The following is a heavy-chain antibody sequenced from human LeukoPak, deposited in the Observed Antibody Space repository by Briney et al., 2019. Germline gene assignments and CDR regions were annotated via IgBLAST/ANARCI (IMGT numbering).Heavy chain of an antibody. CDR3: ARIISTYYDFWSPRGDWFDP. J-gene: IGHJ5*02. D-gene: IGHD3-3*01. CDR1: GGSISSSSYY. V-gene: IGHV4-39*01. Sequence: PSETLSLTCTVSGGSISSSSYYWGWIRQPPGKGLEWIGSIYYSGSTYYNPSLKSRVTISVDTSKNQFSLKLSSVTAADTAVYYCARIISTYYDFWSPRGDWFDPWGQGTLVTVSS. CDR2: IYYSGST.